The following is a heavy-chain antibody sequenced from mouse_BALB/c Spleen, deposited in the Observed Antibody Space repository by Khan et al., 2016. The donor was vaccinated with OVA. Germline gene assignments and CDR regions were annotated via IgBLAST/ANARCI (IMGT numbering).Heavy chain of an antibody. CDR3: ARNYRSDFDY. CDR2: INPHIGET. Sequence: VQLQQSGPELVKPGASVKISCKASGYSFTGYFMNWVMQSHGKSLEWIGRINPHIGETLYNQKFKGKATLTVDESSSTVHMELRSLASEDSAVYYCARNYRSDFDYWGQGTTLTVSP. D-gene: IGHD1-1*01. CDR1: GYSFTGYF. V-gene: IGHV1-20*02. J-gene: IGHJ2*01.